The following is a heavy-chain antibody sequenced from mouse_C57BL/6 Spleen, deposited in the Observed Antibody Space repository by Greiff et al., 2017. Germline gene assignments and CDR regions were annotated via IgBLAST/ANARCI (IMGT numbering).Heavy chain of an antibody. V-gene: IGHV5-17*01. CDR3: AREPYYYGSTSYFDY. CDR2: ISSGSSTI. Sequence: VQLVESGGGLVKPGGSLKLSCAASGFTFSDYGMHWVRQAPEKGLEWVAYISSGSSTIYYADPVKGRFTISRDNAKNTLFLQMTSLRSEDTAMYYCAREPYYYGSTSYFDYWGQGTTLTVSS. CDR1: GFTFSDYG. J-gene: IGHJ2*01. D-gene: IGHD1-1*01.